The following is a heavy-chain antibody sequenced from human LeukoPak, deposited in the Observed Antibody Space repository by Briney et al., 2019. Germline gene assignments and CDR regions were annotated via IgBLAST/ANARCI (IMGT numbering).Heavy chain of an antibody. V-gene: IGHV3-48*02. CDR1: GFTFRSYS. D-gene: IGHD4-17*01. CDR3: ARRAYGDDSFDY. J-gene: IGHJ4*02. Sequence: GGSLRLSCAASGFTFRSYSMDWVRQAPGKGLEWVSYITSGSSPIYYADSVKGRFTISRDNAKNSLYLQMNSLRDEDTAVYYCARRAYGDDSFDYWGQGTLVTVSS. CDR2: ITSGSSPI.